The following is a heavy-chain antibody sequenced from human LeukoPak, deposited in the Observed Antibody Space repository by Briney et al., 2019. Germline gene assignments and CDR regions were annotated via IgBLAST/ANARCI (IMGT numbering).Heavy chain of an antibody. Sequence: GSSVKVACKASGGTFSSYAISWVRQAPGQGLEWMGGIIPIFGTANYAQKFQGRVTITTDESTSTTYMELSSLRSEDTAVYYCAKSRESYGRNYWGQGTLVTVSS. CDR1: GGTFSSYA. CDR2: IIPIFGTA. V-gene: IGHV1-69*05. D-gene: IGHD3-10*01. J-gene: IGHJ4*02. CDR3: AKSRESYGRNY.